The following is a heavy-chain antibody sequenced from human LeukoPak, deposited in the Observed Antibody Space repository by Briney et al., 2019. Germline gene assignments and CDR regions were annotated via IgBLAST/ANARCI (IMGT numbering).Heavy chain of an antibody. D-gene: IGHD4-17*01. CDR2: ISYDGSNK. J-gene: IGHJ3*02. V-gene: IGHV3-30-3*01. Sequence: PGGSLRLSCAASGFTFSSYAMHWVRQAPGKGLEGVAVISYDGSNKYYADSVKGRFTISRDNSKNTLYLQMNSLRVDDTAMYFCARDPNGDYIGTFDMRGRGTMVSVSS. CDR3: ARDPNGDYIGTFDM. CDR1: GFTFSSYA.